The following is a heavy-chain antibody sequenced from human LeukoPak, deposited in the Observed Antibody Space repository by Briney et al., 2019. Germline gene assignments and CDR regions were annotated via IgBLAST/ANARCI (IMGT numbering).Heavy chain of an antibody. CDR2: IGTAGDP. CDR1: KFTFSNYD. Sequence: GGSLRLSCAASKFTFSNYDMHWVRQATGKGLEWVSSIGTAGDPYYAGSVKGRFTISRENAKNSFYLQVNSLRAGDTAVYYCSRGGRLAGNAFDIWGQGTMVTASS. J-gene: IGHJ3*02. V-gene: IGHV3-13*05. CDR3: SRGGRLAGNAFDI. D-gene: IGHD6-13*01.